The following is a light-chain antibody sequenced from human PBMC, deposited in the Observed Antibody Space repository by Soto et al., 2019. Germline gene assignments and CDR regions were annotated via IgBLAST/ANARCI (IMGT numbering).Light chain of an antibody. CDR3: MPPTYWSL. V-gene: IGKV2-30*01. J-gene: IGKJ3*01. Sequence: DVVVTQSPLSLPVTLGQPASISCRSSQSLVYSDGNSYLNWFHQRPGQSPRRLIYKVSNRDSGXPXXFSGCGSGTDSPLKIRRVEADLVGVSYCMPPTYWSLFGPGPKVDMK. CDR1: QSLVYSDGNSY. CDR2: KVS.